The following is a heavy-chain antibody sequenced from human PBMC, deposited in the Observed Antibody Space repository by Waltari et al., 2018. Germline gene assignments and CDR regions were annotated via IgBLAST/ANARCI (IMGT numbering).Heavy chain of an antibody. D-gene: IGHD3-22*01. Sequence: EVQLVETGGGLIQPGGSLRLSCAASGFTVSSNYMSWVRQAPGKGLEWVAVIHSGGSTYYADSVNGRFTISRDNSKNPLYLQMNSLGSQYTAVYYCARDDRVAGHDAFDIWGQGTMVTVSS. CDR2: IHSGGST. CDR1: GFTVSSNY. V-gene: IGHV3-53*02. CDR3: ARDDRVAGHDAFDI. J-gene: IGHJ3*02.